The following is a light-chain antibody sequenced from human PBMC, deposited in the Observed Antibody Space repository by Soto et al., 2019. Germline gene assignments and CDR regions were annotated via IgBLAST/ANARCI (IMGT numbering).Light chain of an antibody. CDR1: SSDVGRYNY. J-gene: IGLJ1*01. CDR2: DVS. CDR3: NSYADSSTYV. V-gene: IGLV2-8*01. Sequence: QSALTQPPSASGSPGQSVTISCTGTSSDVGRYNYVSWYQHHPGKAPKLIIYDVSQRPSGVPDRFSGSKSGNTASLTVSGLQAEDEADYYCNSYADSSTYVFGTGTKLTVL.